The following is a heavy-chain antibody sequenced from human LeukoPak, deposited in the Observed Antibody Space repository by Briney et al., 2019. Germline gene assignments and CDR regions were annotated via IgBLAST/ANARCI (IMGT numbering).Heavy chain of an antibody. CDR2: IYTSGST. CDR1: GGSISSYY. J-gene: IGHJ6*03. V-gene: IGHV4-4*07. CDR3: ARANWNYRFRYYYYMDV. D-gene: IGHD1-7*01. Sequence: NPSETLSLTCTVSGGSISSYYWSWIRQPAGKGLEWIGRIYTSGSTNYNPSLKSRVTMSVDTSKNQFSLKLSSVTAADTAVYYCARANWNYRFRYYYYMDVWGKGTTVIVSS.